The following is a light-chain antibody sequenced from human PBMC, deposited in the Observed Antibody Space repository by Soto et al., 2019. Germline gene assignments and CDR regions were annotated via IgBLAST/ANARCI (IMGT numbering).Light chain of an antibody. CDR1: QTVNSR. CDR2: HTS. Sequence: EIVLTQSPATLSSSPGARAPLSCRASQTVNSRLAWYQHKPGQAPRLLIYHTSNRATGIPARFSGSGSGTDFTLTISSLEPEDFAVYYCHQRQSWPRTFGQGTKVDIK. CDR3: HQRQSWPRT. J-gene: IGKJ1*01. V-gene: IGKV3-11*01.